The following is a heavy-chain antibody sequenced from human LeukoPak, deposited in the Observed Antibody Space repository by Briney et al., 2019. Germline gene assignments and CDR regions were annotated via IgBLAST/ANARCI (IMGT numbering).Heavy chain of an antibody. V-gene: IGHV4-30-4*08. J-gene: IGHJ6*02. D-gene: IGHD5-12*01. CDR1: GGSISSGDYY. Sequence: SETLSLTCTVSGGSISSGDYYWSWIRQPPGKGLEWIGYIYYSGSTYYNPSLKSRVTISVDTSKNQFSLKLSSVTAADTAVYYCARHNIGSGPNYYYYYGMDVWGQGTTVTVSS. CDR2: IYYSGST. CDR3: ARHNIGSGPNYYYYYGMDV.